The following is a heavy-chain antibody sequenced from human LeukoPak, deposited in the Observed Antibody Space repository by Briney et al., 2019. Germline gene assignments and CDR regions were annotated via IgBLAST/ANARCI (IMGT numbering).Heavy chain of an antibody. V-gene: IGHV4-4*07. CDR3: ARGSSSWYKWPSYYYYMDV. CDR2: IYTSGST. J-gene: IGHJ6*03. Sequence: SETLSLTCTVSGGSISSYYWSWIRQPAGKGLEWIGRIYTSGSTNYNPSLKSRVTMSVDTSKNQFSLKLSSVTAADTAVYYCARGSSSWYKWPSYYYYMDVWGKGTTVTVSS. CDR1: GGSISSYY. D-gene: IGHD6-13*01.